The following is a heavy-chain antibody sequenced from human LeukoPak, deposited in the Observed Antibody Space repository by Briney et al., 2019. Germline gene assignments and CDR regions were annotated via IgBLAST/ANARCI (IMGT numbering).Heavy chain of an antibody. CDR2: ISHSGST. V-gene: IGHV4-34*01. CDR3: AGLGGYYGSGKWFDP. J-gene: IGHJ5*02. D-gene: IGHD3-10*01. Sequence: PSETLSLTCAVYGGSFSGYYWSWIRQPPGKGLEWIGEISHSGSTNYNPSLKSRVTISVDTSKNQFSLKLSSVTAADTAVYYCAGLGGYYGSGKWFDPWGQGTLVTVSS. CDR1: GGSFSGYY.